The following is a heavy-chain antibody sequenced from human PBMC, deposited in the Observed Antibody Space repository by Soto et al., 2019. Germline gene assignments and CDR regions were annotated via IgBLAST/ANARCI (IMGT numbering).Heavy chain of an antibody. CDR3: ARDLGASRRNYYGMDV. J-gene: IGHJ6*02. Sequence: GSLRLSCAASGFTFSRYAMHWVRQAPGKGLEWVAVISYDGSNKYYADSVKGRFTISRDNSKNTLYLQMNSLRAEDTAVYYCARDLGASRRNYYGMDVWGQGTTVTVSS. CDR1: GFTFSRYA. V-gene: IGHV3-30-3*01. D-gene: IGHD1-26*01. CDR2: ISYDGSNK.